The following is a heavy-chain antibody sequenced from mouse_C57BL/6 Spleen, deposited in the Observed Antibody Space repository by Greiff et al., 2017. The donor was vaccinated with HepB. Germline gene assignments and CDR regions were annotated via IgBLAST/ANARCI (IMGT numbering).Heavy chain of an antibody. V-gene: IGHV1-82*01. CDR1: GYAFSSSW. CDR3: ARSGDADAMDY. Sequence: QVQLKQSGPELVKPGASVKISCKASGYAFSSSWMNWVKQRPGKGLEWIGRIYPGDGDTNYNGKFKGKATLTADKSSSTAYMQLSSLTSEDSAVYFCARSGDADAMDYWGQGTSVTVSS. J-gene: IGHJ4*01. D-gene: IGHD3-3*01. CDR2: IYPGDGDT.